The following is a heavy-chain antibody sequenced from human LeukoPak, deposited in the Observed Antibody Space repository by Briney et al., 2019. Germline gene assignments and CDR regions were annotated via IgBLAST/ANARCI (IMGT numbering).Heavy chain of an antibody. CDR1: GASVNDYF. V-gene: IGHV4-59*02. J-gene: IGHJ6*03. CDR3: AREIVLMMSDVASPYFMDV. D-gene: IGHD3-16*01. Sequence: SETLSLSCSASGASVNDYFWGWIRQPPGRRLEWIGHVYSGGTSEYSPSLKGRVTISLDAPNNQVSLSLTSSTAADTAVYYCAREIVLMMSDVASPYFMDVWGRGTTVTVAS. CDR2: VYSGGTS.